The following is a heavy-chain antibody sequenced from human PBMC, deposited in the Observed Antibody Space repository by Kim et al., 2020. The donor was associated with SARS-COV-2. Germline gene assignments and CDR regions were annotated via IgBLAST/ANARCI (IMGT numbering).Heavy chain of an antibody. J-gene: IGHJ3*02. CDR3: AKAGGYSYGLDAFDI. D-gene: IGHD5-18*01. Sequence: ADSVKGRFTISRDNSKNSLYLQMNSLGTEDTALYYCAKAGGYSYGLDAFDIWGQGTMVTVSS. V-gene: IGHV3-43*01.